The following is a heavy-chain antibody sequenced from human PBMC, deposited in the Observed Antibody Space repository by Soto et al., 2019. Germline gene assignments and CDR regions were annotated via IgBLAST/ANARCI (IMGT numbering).Heavy chain of an antibody. J-gene: IGHJ6*03. D-gene: IGHD2-2*01. CDR1: GYTFTSYG. V-gene: IGHV1-18*01. Sequence: GASVKVSCKASGYTFTSYGISWVRQAPGQGLEWMGWISAYNGNTRFSQNLQGRVTITRDTSARTVYMELSSLRSEDTAVYYCARGHLAVVPVASWFYYMDVWGKGTTVTVS. CDR3: ARGHLAVVPVASWFYYMDV. CDR2: ISAYNGNT.